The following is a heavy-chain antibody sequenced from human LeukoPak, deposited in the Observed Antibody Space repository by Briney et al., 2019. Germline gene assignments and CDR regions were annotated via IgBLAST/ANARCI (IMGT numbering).Heavy chain of an antibody. V-gene: IGHV1-69*13. CDR2: IIPIFGTA. D-gene: IGHD6-13*01. CDR3: ARDRSIAAAGTHFDY. CDR1: GGTFSSYA. J-gene: IGHJ4*02. Sequence: GASVKVSCKASGGTFSSYAISWVRQAPGQWLEWMGGIIPIFGTANYAQRFHGRVTITADESTSTAYMELSSLRSEDTAVYYCARDRSIAAAGTHFDYWGQGTLVPVSS.